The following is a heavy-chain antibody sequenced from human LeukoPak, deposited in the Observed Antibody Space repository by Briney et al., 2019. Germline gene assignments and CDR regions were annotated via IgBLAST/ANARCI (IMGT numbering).Heavy chain of an antibody. D-gene: IGHD6-13*01. CDR2: IYYSGTT. Sequence: SETLSLTCTVSVGSISSYYWSLIRQPPGKGLEWIGYIYYSGTTNYNPSLKSRVTISVDTSKNQFSLKLSSVTAADTAVYYCARGVYIAAAQYAYWGQGTLVTVSS. V-gene: IGHV4-59*01. CDR1: VGSISSYY. CDR3: ARGVYIAAAQYAY. J-gene: IGHJ4*02.